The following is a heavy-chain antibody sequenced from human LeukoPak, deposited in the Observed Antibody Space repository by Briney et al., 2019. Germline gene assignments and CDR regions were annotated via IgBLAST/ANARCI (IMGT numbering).Heavy chain of an antibody. CDR2: IYYSGST. Sequence: PSETLSLTCTVSGGSISSYYWSWIRQPPGKGLEWIGYIYYSGSTNYNPSLKSRVTISVDTSKNQFSLKLSSVTAADTAVYYCARLKTIRNYYYYYMDVWGKGTTVTVSS. D-gene: IGHD3-3*01. CDR3: ARLKTIRNYYYYYMDV. J-gene: IGHJ6*03. CDR1: GGSISSYY. V-gene: IGHV4-59*01.